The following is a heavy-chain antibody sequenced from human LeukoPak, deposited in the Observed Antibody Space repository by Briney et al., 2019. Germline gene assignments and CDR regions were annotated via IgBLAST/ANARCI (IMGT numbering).Heavy chain of an antibody. Sequence: PSETLSLTCTVSGGSISSYYWSWIRQPPGKGLEWIGYIYYSGSTNYNPSLKSRVTTSVDTSKDQFSLKLSSVTAANTAVYYCARDRSQYSSGWYYYYYGMDVWGQGTTVTVSS. CDR1: GGSISSYY. V-gene: IGHV4-59*01. CDR2: IYYSGST. D-gene: IGHD6-19*01. J-gene: IGHJ6*02. CDR3: ARDRSQYSSGWYYYYYGMDV.